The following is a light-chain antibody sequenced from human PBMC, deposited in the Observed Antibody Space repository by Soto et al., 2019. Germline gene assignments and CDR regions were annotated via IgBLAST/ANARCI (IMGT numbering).Light chain of an antibody. V-gene: IGKV1-33*01. CDR1: QDISNY. Sequence: DIQMTQSPSSLSASVGDRVTITCQASQDISNYLNWYQQKPGKAPKLLIYDASNLETGVPSRFSGSGSGTDFTFTISSLQPEDIATYYCQQYDDFLTTFGQGTRLEIK. J-gene: IGKJ5*01. CDR3: QQYDDFLTT. CDR2: DAS.